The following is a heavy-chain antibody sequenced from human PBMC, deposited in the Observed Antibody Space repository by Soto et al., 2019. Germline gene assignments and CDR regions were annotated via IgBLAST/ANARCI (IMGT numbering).Heavy chain of an antibody. D-gene: IGHD1-1*01. CDR2: IKSKTDGGTT. J-gene: IGHJ4*02. Sequence: EVQLVESGGGLVKPGGSLRLSCAASGFTFSNAWMNCVRQAPGKGLEWVGRIKSKTDGGTTDYAAPVKGRFTISRDDSKNTLYLQMHSLKTYDTAVYYCTTSTPVDDVSSFLEYYFDYWGQGTLVTVSS. CDR3: TTSTPVDDVSSFLEYYFDY. V-gene: IGHV3-15*07. CDR1: GFTFSNAW.